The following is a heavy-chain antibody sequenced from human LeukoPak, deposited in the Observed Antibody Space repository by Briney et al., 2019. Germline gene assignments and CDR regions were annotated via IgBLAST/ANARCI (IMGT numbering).Heavy chain of an antibody. CDR1: GFTFSGYS. CDR2: ISSSSSYI. D-gene: IGHD2-2*01. V-gene: IGHV3-21*01. CDR3: ARASPLALGYCSSTSCYGFDY. Sequence: KAGGSLRLSCAASGFTFSGYSMNWVRRAPGKGLEWVSSISSSSSYIYYADSVKGRFTISRDNAKNSLYLQMNSLRAEDTAVYYCARASPLALGYCSSTSCYGFDYWGQGTLVTVSS. J-gene: IGHJ4*02.